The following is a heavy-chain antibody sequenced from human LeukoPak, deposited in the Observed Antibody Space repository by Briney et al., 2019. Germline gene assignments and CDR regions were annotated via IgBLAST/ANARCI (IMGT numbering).Heavy chain of an antibody. CDR2: ISSSSSYI. J-gene: IGHJ4*02. CDR1: GFTFTTFW. Sequence: GGSLRLSCAASGFTFTTFWMSWVRQAPGKGLEWVSSISSSSSYIYYADSVKGRFTISRDNAKNSLYLQMNSLRAEDTAVYYCARQRTDYYDSSGYYTDYWGQGTLVTVSS. CDR3: ARQRTDYYDSSGYYTDY. V-gene: IGHV3-21*01. D-gene: IGHD3-22*01.